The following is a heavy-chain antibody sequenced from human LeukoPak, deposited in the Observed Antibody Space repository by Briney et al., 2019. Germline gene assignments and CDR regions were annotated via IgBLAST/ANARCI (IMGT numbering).Heavy chain of an antibody. CDR1: GFTVSSNY. Sequence: GGSLRLSCAASGFTVSSNYMSWVRQAPGKGLEWVSVIYSGGSTYYADSVKGRFTISRDNSKNTLYLQMNSLRAEDTAVYYCARDPGILTGYYKGRYYYGMDVWGQGTTVTVSS. CDR3: ARDPGILTGYYKGRYYYGMDV. V-gene: IGHV3-66*01. J-gene: IGHJ6*02. CDR2: IYSGGST. D-gene: IGHD3-9*01.